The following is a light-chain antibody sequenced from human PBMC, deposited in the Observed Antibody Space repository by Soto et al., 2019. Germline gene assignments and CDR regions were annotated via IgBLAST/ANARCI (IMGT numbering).Light chain of an antibody. CDR1: NIGSKS. V-gene: IGLV3-21*04. CDR3: QVWDSSSVV. Sequence: SYELTQPPSVSVAPGKTARITCGGNNIGSKSVHWYQQKPGQAPVLVIYYDSDRPSGIPERFSGSNSGNTATLTISRVEAWDEADYYCQVWDSSSVVFGGGTKVTVL. J-gene: IGLJ2*01. CDR2: YDS.